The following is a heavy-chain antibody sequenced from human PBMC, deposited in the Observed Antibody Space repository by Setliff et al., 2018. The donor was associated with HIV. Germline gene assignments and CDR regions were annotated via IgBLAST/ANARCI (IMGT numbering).Heavy chain of an antibody. J-gene: IGHJ1*01. Sequence: SETLSLICAVYNGSLSGYYWSWIRQPPGKGLEWIGEINRSGTTNYNPSLNSPVTISVDTSKNQFSLKLSSVTAADTAVYYCARGRGIAARYFEDWGQGTLVTVSS. CDR2: INRSGTT. D-gene: IGHD6-6*01. V-gene: IGHV4-34*01. CDR3: ARGRGIAARYFED. CDR1: NGSLSGYY.